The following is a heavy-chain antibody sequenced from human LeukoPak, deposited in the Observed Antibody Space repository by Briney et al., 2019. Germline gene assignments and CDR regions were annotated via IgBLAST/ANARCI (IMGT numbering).Heavy chain of an antibody. V-gene: IGHV4-34*01. D-gene: IGHD4-23*01. Sequence: SETLSLTCAVSGGSFSGYYWSWIRQPPGKGLEWIGEINHSGSTNYNPSLKSRVTISVDTSKNQFSLKLSSVTAADTAVYYCARADGGNFDYWGQGTLVTVSS. CDR2: INHSGST. J-gene: IGHJ4*02. CDR3: ARADGGNFDY. CDR1: GGSFSGYY.